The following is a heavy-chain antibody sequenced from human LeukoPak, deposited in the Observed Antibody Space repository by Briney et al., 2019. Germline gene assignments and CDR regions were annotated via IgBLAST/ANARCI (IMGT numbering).Heavy chain of an antibody. CDR3: ARDRRTGEDSDY. Sequence: KSSETLSLTCTVSGYSISSGYYWGWIRQPPGKGLEWIGSIYHSGSTYYNPSLKSRVTISVETSKNRFSLKLSSVTAADTAVYYCARDRRTGEDSDYWGQGTLVTVSS. CDR2: IYHSGST. CDR1: GYSISSGYY. J-gene: IGHJ4*02. D-gene: IGHD7-27*01. V-gene: IGHV4-38-2*02.